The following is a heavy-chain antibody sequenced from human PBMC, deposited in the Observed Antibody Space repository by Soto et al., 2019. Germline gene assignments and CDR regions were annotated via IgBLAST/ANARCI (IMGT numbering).Heavy chain of an antibody. J-gene: IGHJ6*03. CDR1: GGTFSSYA. Sequence: GASVKVSCKASGGTFSSYAISWVRQAPGQGLEWMGGIIPIFGTANYAQKFQGRVTITADESTSTAYMELSSLRSEDTAVYYCARDDYGDYYYYMDVWGKGTTVTVSS. V-gene: IGHV1-69*13. D-gene: IGHD4-17*01. CDR3: ARDDYGDYYYYMDV. CDR2: IIPIFGTA.